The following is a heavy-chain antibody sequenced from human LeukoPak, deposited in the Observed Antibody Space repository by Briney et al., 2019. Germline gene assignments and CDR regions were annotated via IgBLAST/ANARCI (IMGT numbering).Heavy chain of an antibody. CDR3: ARSQRAERGQICSSTSCYVDYFDY. CDR1: GFTFSNYA. J-gene: IGHJ4*02. CDR2: ISSNSGDT. V-gene: IGHV3-23*01. Sequence: PGGSLRLSCAASGFTFSNYAMSWVRQAPGKGLEWVSGISSNSGDTYCADSVRGRFTISRDNSKDTLYLQMSSLRAEDTAVYYCARSQRAERGQICSSTSCYVDYFDYWGQGTLVTVSS. D-gene: IGHD2-2*01.